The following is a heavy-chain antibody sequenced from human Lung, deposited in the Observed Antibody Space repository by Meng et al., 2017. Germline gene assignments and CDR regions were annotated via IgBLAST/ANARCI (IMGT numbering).Heavy chain of an antibody. CDR2: IFHSGST. CDR1: GGSITSSTW. V-gene: IGHV4-4*02. Sequence: QVQRQESGRGLVKPSGTLSLTCAVSGGSITSSTWWSWVRQTPGKGLEWFGEIFHSGSTNYNPPLESRVTISVDKSKNQFSLKVYSVTAADTATYYCARFDISSSGRGDYWGQGILVTVSS. CDR3: ARFDISSSGRGDY. D-gene: IGHD1-26*01. J-gene: IGHJ4*02.